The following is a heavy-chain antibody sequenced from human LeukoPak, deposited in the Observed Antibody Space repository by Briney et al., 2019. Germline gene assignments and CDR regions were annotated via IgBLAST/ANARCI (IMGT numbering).Heavy chain of an antibody. CDR1: GFTFSSYS. J-gene: IGHJ4*02. D-gene: IGHD5-24*01. CDR3: AINHRDGYSELGY. V-gene: IGHV3-21*01. CDR2: ISGSGSYI. Sequence: PGGSLRLSCAASGFTFSSYSMNWVRQAPGKGLEWVSAISGSGSYIYYADSVKGRFTISRDNAKNSLFLQMNSLRAGDTAVYYCAINHRDGYSELGYWGQGTLVTVSS.